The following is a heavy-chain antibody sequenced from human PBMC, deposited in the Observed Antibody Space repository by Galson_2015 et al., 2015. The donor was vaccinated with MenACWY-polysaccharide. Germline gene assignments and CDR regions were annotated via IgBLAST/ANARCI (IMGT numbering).Heavy chain of an antibody. J-gene: IGHJ4*02. CDR1: GFTFSSHW. D-gene: IGHD2-2*01. V-gene: IGHV3-74*01. Sequence: SLRLSCAASGFTFSSHWMHWVRHAPGEGRLWVSRLYCDSGIINHPGPWKGRFPLSRGNAQNTPLLEMNSLGAEDTAIYFCARDRVDVPVIEAHTIFDYWGQGVLVTVSS. CDR3: ARDRVDVPVIEAHTIFDY. CDR2: LYCDSGII.